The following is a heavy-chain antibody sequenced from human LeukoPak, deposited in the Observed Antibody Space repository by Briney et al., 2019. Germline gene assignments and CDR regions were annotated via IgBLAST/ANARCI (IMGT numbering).Heavy chain of an antibody. CDR3: VRGAGSLFTSYYMDV. CDR1: RYTFTSYD. V-gene: IGHV1-8*01. CDR2: MNPNSGNT. J-gene: IGHJ6*03. D-gene: IGHD3-16*01. Sequence: ASVKVSCKASRYTFTSYDINWVRQATGQGLEWMGWMNPNSGNTGYAQKFQGRVTMSRGTSISAAYMALSSLRSDDTAVYYCVRGAGSLFTSYYMDVWGKGTTVTVSS.